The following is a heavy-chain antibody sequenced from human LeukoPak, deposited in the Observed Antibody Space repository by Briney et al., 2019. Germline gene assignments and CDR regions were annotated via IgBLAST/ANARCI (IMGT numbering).Heavy chain of an antibody. J-gene: IGHJ6*02. V-gene: IGHV1-46*01. CDR2: INPSGGST. CDR1: GYTFTSYY. Sequence: ASVKVSRKASGYTFTSYYMHWVRQAPGQGLEWMGIINPSGGSTSYVQKFQGRVTMTRDTSTSTVYMELSSLRSEDTAVYYCARLGYCSGGSCYPEDYYYYGMDVWGQGTTVTVSS. D-gene: IGHD2-15*01. CDR3: ARLGYCSGGSCYPEDYYYYGMDV.